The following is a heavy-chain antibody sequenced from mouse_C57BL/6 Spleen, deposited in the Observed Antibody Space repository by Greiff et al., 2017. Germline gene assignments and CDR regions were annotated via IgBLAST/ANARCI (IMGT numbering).Heavy chain of an antibody. D-gene: IGHD2-4*01. CDR1: GYAFSSSW. Sequence: LQQSGPELVKPGASVKISCKASGYAFSSSWMNWVKQRPGKGLEWIGRIYPGDGDTNYNGKFKGKATLTADKSSSTAYMQLSSLTSEDSAVYFCARGTYDYDKDYWGQGTTLTVSS. CDR3: ARGTYDYDKDY. V-gene: IGHV1-82*01. CDR2: IYPGDGDT. J-gene: IGHJ2*01.